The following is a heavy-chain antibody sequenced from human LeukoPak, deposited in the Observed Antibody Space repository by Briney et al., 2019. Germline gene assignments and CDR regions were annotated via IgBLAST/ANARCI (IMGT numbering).Heavy chain of an antibody. V-gene: IGHV4-34*01. CDR2: TNHSGST. CDR3: ARETSQKGAHYMDV. CDR1: GGSFSGYY. Sequence: SETLSLTCAVYGGSFSGYYWSWIRQPPGKGLEWIGETNHSGSTNYNPSLKSRVTISVDTSKNQFSLKLSSVTAADTAVYYCARETSQKGAHYMDVWGKGTTVTISS. J-gene: IGHJ6*03. D-gene: IGHD3-16*01.